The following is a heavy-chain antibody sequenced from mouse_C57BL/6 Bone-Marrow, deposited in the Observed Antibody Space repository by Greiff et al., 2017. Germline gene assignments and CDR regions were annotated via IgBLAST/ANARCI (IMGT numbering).Heavy chain of an antibody. J-gene: IGHJ2*01. V-gene: IGHV1-74*01. CDR1: GYTFTSYW. CDR3: AILHYYGSSHYFDY. Sequence: QVQLKQPGAELVKPGASVKVSCKASGYTFTSYWMHWVKQRPGQGLEWIGRIHPSDSDTNYNQKFKGKATLTVDKSSSTAYMQLSSLTSEDSVVYYSAILHYYGSSHYFDYWGQGTTLRVSS. D-gene: IGHD1-1*01. CDR2: IHPSDSDT.